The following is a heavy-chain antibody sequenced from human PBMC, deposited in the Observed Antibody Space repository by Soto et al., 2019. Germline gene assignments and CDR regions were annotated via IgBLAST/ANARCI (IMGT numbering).Heavy chain of an antibody. J-gene: IGHJ4*02. CDR2: INHSGST. D-gene: IGHD3-9*01. Sequence: SETLSLTCTVSGGSVSSGSYYWSWIRQPPGKGLEWIGEINHSGSTNYNPSLKSRVTISVDTSKNQFSLKLSSVTAADTAVYYCRAQNYDILTGLGDYWGQGTLVTVSS. CDR1: GGSVSSGSYY. V-gene: IGHV4-39*07. CDR3: RAQNYDILTGLGDY.